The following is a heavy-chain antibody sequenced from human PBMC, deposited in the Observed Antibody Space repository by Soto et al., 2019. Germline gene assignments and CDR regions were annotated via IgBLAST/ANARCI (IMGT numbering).Heavy chain of an antibody. V-gene: IGHV1-18*01. Sequence: GASVKVSCKTSGITIAKYGISWGPQAPGQGLEWMGWISVYNDNTKYAQKFQGRVTMTTDTSTSTASMELRTLTSDDTAVYYCAGSSMQSWTDWFDPWGQGTLVTVSS. CDR3: AGSSMQSWTDWFDP. D-gene: IGHD3-3*01. CDR2: ISVYNDNT. CDR1: GITIAKYG. J-gene: IGHJ5*02.